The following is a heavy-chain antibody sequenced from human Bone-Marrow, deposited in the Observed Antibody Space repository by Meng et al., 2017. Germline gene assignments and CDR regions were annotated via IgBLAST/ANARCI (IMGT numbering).Heavy chain of an antibody. CDR3: ARGGRYSSGWSDY. Sequence: QVQLVQSGAEVKKPGASGKVSCKCSGSTFTSYAMHWVRQAPGQRLEWMGWINAGNGNTKYSQKFQGRVTITRDTSASTAYMELSSLRSEDTAVYYCARGGRYSSGWSDYWGQGTLVTVSS. CDR1: GSTFTSYA. D-gene: IGHD6-19*01. CDR2: INAGNGNT. V-gene: IGHV1-3*01. J-gene: IGHJ4*02.